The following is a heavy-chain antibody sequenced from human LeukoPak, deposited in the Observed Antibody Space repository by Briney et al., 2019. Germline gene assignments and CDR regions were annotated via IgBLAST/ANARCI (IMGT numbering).Heavy chain of an antibody. Sequence: GRSLRRSCAASGFTFTSYAISWVGQAPGNRLASVSALSGSGGSTYYANSVKGRFTISRDNSKNTLDLQMSSLRAEDTAIYYCAKDFRTEAAGEFADYWGQGTLVTVSS. V-gene: IGHV3-23*01. J-gene: IGHJ4*02. CDR2: LSGSGGST. CDR1: GFTFTSYA. CDR3: AKDFRTEAAGEFADY. D-gene: IGHD6-13*01.